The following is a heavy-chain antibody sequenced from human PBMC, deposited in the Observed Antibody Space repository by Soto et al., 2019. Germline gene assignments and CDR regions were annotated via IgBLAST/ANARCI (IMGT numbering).Heavy chain of an antibody. J-gene: IGHJ6*02. CDR1: GGSFSGYY. CDR2: INHSGST. V-gene: IGHV4-34*01. CDR3: ARGRVVVAATRYYYYYYGMDV. D-gene: IGHD2-15*01. Sequence: PSETLSLTCAVYGGSFSGYYWSWIRQPPGKGLECIGEINHSGSTNYNPSLKSRVTISVDTSKNQFSLKLSSVTAADTAVYYCARGRVVVAATRYYYYYYGMDVWGQGTTVTVSS.